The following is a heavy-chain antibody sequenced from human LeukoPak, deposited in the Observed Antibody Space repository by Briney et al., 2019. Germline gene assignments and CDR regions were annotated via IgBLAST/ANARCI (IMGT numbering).Heavy chain of an antibody. CDR1: GFTFTSSA. CDR3: AKGTKDYYGSGSFYLSRDHFISR. Sequence: GTSVKVSCKASGFTFTSSAMQWVRQARGQRLEWIGWIVVGSGNTNYAQKFQERVTITRDMSTSTAYMELSSLRSEDTAVYYCAKGTKDYYGSGSFYLSRDHFISRWGQGTLVTVSS. D-gene: IGHD3-10*01. V-gene: IGHV1-58*02. CDR2: IVVGSGNT. J-gene: IGHJ4*02.